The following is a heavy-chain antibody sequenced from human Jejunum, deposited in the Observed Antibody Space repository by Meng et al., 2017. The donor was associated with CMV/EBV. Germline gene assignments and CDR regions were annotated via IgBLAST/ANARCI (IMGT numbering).Heavy chain of an antibody. D-gene: IGHD3-3*01. CDR1: PFTSFA. Sequence: PFTSFAMTWIRQAPGKGLEWVSTISISGDTTYHADSVKGRFTISRDNSKNTVYLQMNSLRAEDTAVYYCAKGHYDSWSGYHGIDYWGQGTLVTVSS. CDR3: AKGHYDSWSGYHGIDY. V-gene: IGHV3-23*01. J-gene: IGHJ4*02. CDR2: ISISGDTT.